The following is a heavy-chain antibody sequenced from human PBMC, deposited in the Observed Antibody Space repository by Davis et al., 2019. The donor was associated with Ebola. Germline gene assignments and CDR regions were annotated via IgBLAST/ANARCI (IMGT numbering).Heavy chain of an antibody. V-gene: IGHV3-7*01. CDR1: GFSFSRYW. J-gene: IGHJ4*02. D-gene: IGHD5-12*01. CDR3: ARYNSAYERADLDY. CDR2: IKQDGSEK. Sequence: PGGSLRLSCAASGFSFSRYWMSWVRQAPGKGLEWVASIKQDGSEKYYVDSVKGRFIISRDNAKNMLYLQMDSLRVEDTAVYYCARYNSAYERADLDYWGQGTLVTVSS.